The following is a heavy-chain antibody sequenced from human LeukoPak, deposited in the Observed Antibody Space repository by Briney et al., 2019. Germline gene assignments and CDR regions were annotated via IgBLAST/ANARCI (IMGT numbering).Heavy chain of an antibody. CDR3: TRPAGDCSSTSCYPDYYYYMDV. CDR1: GFTFGDYA. CDR2: IRRNAYGGTT. J-gene: IGHJ6*03. V-gene: IGHV3-49*04. D-gene: IGHD2-2*01. Sequence: GGSLRLSCTASGFTFGDYAMSWVRQAPGKGLEWVGFIRRNAYGGTTEYAASVKGRFTISRDASKSIAYLQMNSLKTEDTAVYYCTRPAGDCSSTSCYPDYYYYMDVWGKGTTVTVSS.